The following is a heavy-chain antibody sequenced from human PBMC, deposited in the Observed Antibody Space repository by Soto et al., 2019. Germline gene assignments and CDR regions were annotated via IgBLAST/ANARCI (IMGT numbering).Heavy chain of an antibody. D-gene: IGHD6-13*01. CDR1: GFTFSSYA. J-gene: IGHJ1*01. CDR2: ISGSGGST. CDR3: AKDRKQQQLVLEYFQH. V-gene: IGHV3-23*01. Sequence: GGSLRLSCAASGFTFSSYAMSWVRQAPGKGLEWVSAISGSGGSTYYADSVKGRFTISRDNSKNTLYLQMNSLRAEDTAVYYCAKDRKQQQLVLEYFQHWGQGTLVTVSS.